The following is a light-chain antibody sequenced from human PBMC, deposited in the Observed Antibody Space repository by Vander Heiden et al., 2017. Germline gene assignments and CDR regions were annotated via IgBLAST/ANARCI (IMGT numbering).Light chain of an antibody. CDR1: QSLLHSNGYNY. CDR3: MRALQALAIT. CDR2: LRS. J-gene: IGKJ5*01. Sequence: DIVMTQSPLSLPVTPGEPASISCRSSQSLLHSNGYNYLDWYLQKPGQSPQLLIYLRSNRASGVPDRFSGTGSGTDFTLKIRRVEAEAVGIYYCMRALQALAITFGQGTRLEIK. V-gene: IGKV2-28*01.